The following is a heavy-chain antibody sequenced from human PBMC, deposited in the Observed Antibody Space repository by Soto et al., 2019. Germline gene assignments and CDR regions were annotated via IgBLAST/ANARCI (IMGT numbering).Heavy chain of an antibody. Sequence: ESGGGVVQPGRSLRLSCAASGFTFSSYAMHWVRQAPGKGLEWVAVISYDGSNKYYADSVKGRFTISRDNSKNTLYLQMNSLRAEDTAVYYCARPLSVAADYYYYGMDVWGQGTTVTVSS. CDR3: ARPLSVAADYYYYGMDV. V-gene: IGHV3-30-3*01. D-gene: IGHD6-19*01. CDR2: ISYDGSNK. CDR1: GFTFSSYA. J-gene: IGHJ6*02.